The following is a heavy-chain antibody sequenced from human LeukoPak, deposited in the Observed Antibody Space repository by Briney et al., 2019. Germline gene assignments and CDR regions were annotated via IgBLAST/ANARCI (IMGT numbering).Heavy chain of an antibody. CDR3: TRGGEAAGDY. J-gene: IGHJ4*02. Sequence: GGSQRLSCAASGFTFSGYGMHWVRQAPGKGLEYVSGIRSNGGSAYYANSVKGRFTISRDNSKNTLYLQMASLRIDDMAVYYCTRGGEAAGDYWGQGALVTVSS. D-gene: IGHD6-13*01. V-gene: IGHV3-64*01. CDR1: GFTFSGYG. CDR2: IRSNGGSA.